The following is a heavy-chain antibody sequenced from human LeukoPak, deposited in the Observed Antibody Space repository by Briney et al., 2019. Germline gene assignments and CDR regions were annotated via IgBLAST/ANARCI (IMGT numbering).Heavy chain of an antibody. D-gene: IGHD2-15*01. J-gene: IGHJ4*02. Sequence: GGSLRLSCAASGFTFSGSGMSWVRQAPGRGLEWISSSGDSDGSTYYADSLKGRFTISRDNSKNTLYLQMNNLRAEDTAVYYCAKGGCRGTCNPLAYWGQGALVTVSP. CDR2: SGDSDGST. CDR3: AKGGCRGTCNPLAY. V-gene: IGHV3-23*01. CDR1: GFTFSGSG.